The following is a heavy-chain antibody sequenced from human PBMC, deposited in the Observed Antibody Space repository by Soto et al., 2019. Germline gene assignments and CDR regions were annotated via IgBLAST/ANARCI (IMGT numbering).Heavy chain of an antibody. CDR1: GYAFTTYV. D-gene: IGHD1-1*01. CDR2: ISAHNGNT. J-gene: IGHJ4*02. Sequence: QVHLVQSGAEVKKPGASVKVSCKGSGYAFTTYVITWVRQAPGQGLEWMGWISAHNGNTNYAHKLQGRVTVTRDTSTSTAYMELRSLLTDDPAVYYCERGRYGDYWGQGVLVTVSS. V-gene: IGHV1-18*01. CDR3: ERGRYGDY.